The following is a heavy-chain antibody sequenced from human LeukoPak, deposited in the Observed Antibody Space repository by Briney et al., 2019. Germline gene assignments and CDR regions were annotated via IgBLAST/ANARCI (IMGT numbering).Heavy chain of an antibody. Sequence: TGRSLRLSCAASGFTLSSYGMHWVRQAPGKGLEWVAVISYDGSNKYYADSVKGRFTISRDNSKNTLYLQMNSLRAEDTAVYYCANLAYCGGDCPRPPFDYWGQGTLVTVSS. J-gene: IGHJ4*02. CDR3: ANLAYCGGDCPRPPFDY. V-gene: IGHV3-30*18. CDR2: ISYDGSNK. CDR1: GFTLSSYG. D-gene: IGHD2-21*02.